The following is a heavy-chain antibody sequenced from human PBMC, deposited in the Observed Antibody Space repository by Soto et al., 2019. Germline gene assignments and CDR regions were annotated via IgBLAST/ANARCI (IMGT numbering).Heavy chain of an antibody. CDR3: ARDSLPFAEYKNWFDP. CDR1: GFTFSNSA. D-gene: IGHD3-10*01. CDR2: ISGSGDFT. V-gene: IGHV3-23*01. J-gene: IGHJ5*02. Sequence: GGSLRLSCAASGFTFSNSAMSWVRQAPGKGLEWVSVISGSGDFTFYGDSVKGRFTISRDNSKNTLYLQMNTLRAEDTAVYYCARDSLPFAEYKNWFDPWGQGTLVNVSS.